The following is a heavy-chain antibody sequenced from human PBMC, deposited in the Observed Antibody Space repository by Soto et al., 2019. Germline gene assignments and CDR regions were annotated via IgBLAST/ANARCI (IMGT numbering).Heavy chain of an antibody. CDR3: ARGRYGDY. CDR2: ISAHSGNT. D-gene: IGHD1-1*01. Sequence: QVHLVQSGAEVKKPGASVKVSCKGSGYGFTTYGITWVRQAPGQGLVWMAWISAHSGNTNYAQKLQGRVTVTRDTSTSTAYMELRSLRSDDTAVYYCARGRYGDYWGQGALVTVSS. J-gene: IGHJ4*02. V-gene: IGHV1-18*01. CDR1: GYGFTTYG.